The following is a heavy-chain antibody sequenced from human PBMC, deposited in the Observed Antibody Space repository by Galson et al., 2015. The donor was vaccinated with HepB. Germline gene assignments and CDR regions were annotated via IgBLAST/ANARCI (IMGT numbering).Heavy chain of an antibody. CDR3: VRRDRLLGDAFDI. CDR1: GFTFSSYA. Sequence: SLRLSCAASGFTFSSYAMHWVRQAPGKGLEWVAVISYDGSNKYYADSVKGRFTISRDNSKNTLYLQMNSLRAEDTAVYYCVRRDRLLGDAFDIWGQGTMVTVSS. J-gene: IGHJ3*02. V-gene: IGHV3-30-3*01. CDR2: ISYDGSNK. D-gene: IGHD3/OR15-3a*01.